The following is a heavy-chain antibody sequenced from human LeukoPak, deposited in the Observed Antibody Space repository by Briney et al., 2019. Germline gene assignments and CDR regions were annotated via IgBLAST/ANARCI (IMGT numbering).Heavy chain of an antibody. CDR1: GYTFTGYY. D-gene: IGHD2-2*01. V-gene: IGHV1-2*02. J-gene: IGHJ4*02. Sequence: ASVKVSCKASGYTFTGYYMHWVRQAPGQGLEWMGWINPNSGGTNYVQKFQGRVTMTRDTSISTAYMELSRLRSDDTAVYYCARDPLYCSSTSCYAGYFDYWGQGTLVTVSS. CDR2: INPNSGGT. CDR3: ARDPLYCSSTSCYAGYFDY.